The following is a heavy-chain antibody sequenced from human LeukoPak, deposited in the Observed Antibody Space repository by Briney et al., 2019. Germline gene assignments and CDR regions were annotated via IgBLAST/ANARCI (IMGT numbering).Heavy chain of an antibody. CDR3: ARQRLDNYFDY. CDR2: ISSSSSYI. Sequence: GGSLRLSCAASGFTFSSYSMNCVRQAPGKGLEWVSSISSSSSYIYYGDSVKGRFTISRDNAKNSLYLQMNSLRAEDTAVYYCARQRLDNYFDYWGQGTLVTVSS. V-gene: IGHV3-21*01. CDR1: GFTFSSYS. J-gene: IGHJ4*02. D-gene: IGHD2-2*03.